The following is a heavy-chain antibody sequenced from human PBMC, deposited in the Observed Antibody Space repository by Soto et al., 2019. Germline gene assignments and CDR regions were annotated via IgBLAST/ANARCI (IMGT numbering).Heavy chain of an antibody. D-gene: IGHD6-13*01. J-gene: IGHJ5*02. Sequence: ASVKVSCKASGYTFTSYGISWVRQAPGQGLEWMGWISAYNGNTNYAQKLQGRVTMTTDTSTSTAYMELRSLRSDDTAVYYCARDAEAEAGTEYNWFDPWGQGTLVTVSS. CDR1: GYTFTSYG. CDR2: ISAYNGNT. V-gene: IGHV1-18*01. CDR3: ARDAEAEAGTEYNWFDP.